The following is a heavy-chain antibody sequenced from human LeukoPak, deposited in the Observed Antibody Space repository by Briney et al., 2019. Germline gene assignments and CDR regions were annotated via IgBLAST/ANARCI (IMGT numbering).Heavy chain of an antibody. CDR3: VAYYYGSGTITRGY. Sequence: WETLTLTCTVSGDSISSSGHSWGWIRQPPGKGLEWIGDIHYSGSTYYNPSLKSRVTISVDTSKNQFSLRLSSVTAADTAVYYCVAYYYGSGTITRGYWGQGTLVPVSS. CDR1: GDSISSSGHS. D-gene: IGHD3-10*01. J-gene: IGHJ4*02. V-gene: IGHV4-39*01. CDR2: IHYSGST.